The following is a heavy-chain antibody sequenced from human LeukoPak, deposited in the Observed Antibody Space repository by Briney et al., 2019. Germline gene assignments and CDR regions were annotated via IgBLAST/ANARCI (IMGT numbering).Heavy chain of an antibody. J-gene: IGHJ4*02. CDR1: GGSISSGGYS. CDR3: ARALLNYYDSSGYLTGHFDY. Sequence: PSETLSLTCAVSGGSISSGGYSWSWIRQPPGKGLEWIGYIYHSGSTYYNPSLKSRVTISVDRSKNQFSLKLSSVTAADTAVSYCARALLNYYDSSGYLTGHFDYWGQGTLVTVSS. D-gene: IGHD3-22*01. CDR2: IYHSGST. V-gene: IGHV4-30-2*01.